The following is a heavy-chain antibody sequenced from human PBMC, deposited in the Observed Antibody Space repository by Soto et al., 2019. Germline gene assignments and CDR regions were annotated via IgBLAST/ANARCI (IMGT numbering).Heavy chain of an antibody. CDR1: GFTFITYG. CDR2: ITGSGAGT. Sequence: EVQLLESGGGLVQPGGSLRLSCAASGFTFITYGMTWVRQAPGKGLEYVSSITGSGAGTYYAESVKGRFTNSRDNSNNTLYLQMNSLRAEDTAIYYCARDAGPLNYWGQGTLVTVSS. V-gene: IGHV3-23*01. J-gene: IGHJ4*02. D-gene: IGHD3-10*01. CDR3: ARDAGPLNY.